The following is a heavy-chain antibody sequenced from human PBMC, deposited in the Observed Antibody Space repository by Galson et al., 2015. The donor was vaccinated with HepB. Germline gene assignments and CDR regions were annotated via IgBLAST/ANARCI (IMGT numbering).Heavy chain of an antibody. J-gene: IGHJ3*02. CDR1: GFTFSNYN. V-gene: IGHV3-48*01. D-gene: IGHD5-24*01. CDR2: ISDRSSII. CDR3: AREWRSAFDI. Sequence: SLRLSCAASGFTFSNYNMNWVRLAPGKGLEWLSYISDRSSIIYYADSVKGRFTISRDNAKSPLYLEMNSLRVEDTAVYYCAREWRSAFDIWGQGTTVTVSS.